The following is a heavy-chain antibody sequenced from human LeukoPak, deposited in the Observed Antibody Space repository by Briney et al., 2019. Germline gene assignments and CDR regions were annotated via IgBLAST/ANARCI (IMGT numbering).Heavy chain of an antibody. CDR1: GYTFSRYS. CDR2: ICSSSRYI. V-gene: IGHV3-21*01. CDR3: ARVVGRWENRSSYYYRDV. J-gene: IGHJ6*03. D-gene: IGHD2-15*01. Sequence: PGGSLRLSCAASGYTFSRYSMNSVRHAPGKGPERVSSICSSSRYIYSADTVKGRCTISRDNAKNSLYLQMNSLRAEDTAVYCCARVVGRWENRSSYYYRDVWGKGITVTVSS.